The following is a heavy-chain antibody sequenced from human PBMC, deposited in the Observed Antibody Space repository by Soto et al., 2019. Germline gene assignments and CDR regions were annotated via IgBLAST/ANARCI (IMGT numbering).Heavy chain of an antibody. D-gene: IGHD6-6*01. CDR2: GNPNGGST. V-gene: IGHV1-46*01. Sequence: QVQLVQSGAEVKEPGASVKISCKGSGYTFTNFYIHWVRQAPGQGLEWMGIGNPNGGSTNYAQNFKGRITISRDTSTSTVYMELSSLRSEDTAVYYCARGLASGDYWGQGTLVTVSS. CDR3: ARGLASGDY. J-gene: IGHJ4*02. CDR1: GYTFTNFY.